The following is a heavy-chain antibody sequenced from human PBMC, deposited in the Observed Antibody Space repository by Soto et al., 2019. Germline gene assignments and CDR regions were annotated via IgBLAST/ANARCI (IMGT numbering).Heavy chain of an antibody. Sequence: SETLSLTCTVSGGSITTGGSYWSWIRQHPGKGLEWIGNIYHSGNTYYNPSLKSRLTISVDTSKNHFSLMVDSVTAADTAVYYCARARFQVLYGKPYFDSWGQGTLVT. CDR2: IYHSGNT. D-gene: IGHD2-2*02. V-gene: IGHV4-31*03. CDR3: ARARFQVLYGKPYFDS. CDR1: GGSITTGGSY. J-gene: IGHJ4*02.